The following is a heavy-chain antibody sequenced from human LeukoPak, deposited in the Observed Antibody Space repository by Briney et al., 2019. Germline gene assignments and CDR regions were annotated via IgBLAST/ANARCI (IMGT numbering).Heavy chain of an antibody. J-gene: IGHJ1*01. CDR2: ISGSGGRT. V-gene: IGHV3-23*01. CDR1: GFTFNNYA. Sequence: PGGSLRLSCAASGFTFNNYAMSWVRQAPGKGLEWVSGISGSGGRTYYADSVKGRFIITRDNSKNTLYPQMNSLGAEDTAVYYCAKDPDGYSGSLSSFSAHWGQGTPVTVSS. CDR3: AKDPDGYSGSLSSFSAH. D-gene: IGHD1-26*01.